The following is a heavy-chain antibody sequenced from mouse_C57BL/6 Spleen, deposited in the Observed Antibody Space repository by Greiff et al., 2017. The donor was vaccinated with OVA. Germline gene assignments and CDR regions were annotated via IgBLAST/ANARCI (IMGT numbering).Heavy chain of an antibody. J-gene: IGHJ1*03. D-gene: IGHD2-4*01. CDR1: GYTFTSYW. CDR2: IDPSDSDT. Sequence: QVQLQQPGAELVRPGSSVKLSCKASGYTFTSYWMHWVKQRPIQGLAWIGNIDPSDSDTPYNQKFKDKATLIVDKSSSTAYMQLSSLTSADSAVYYCARRNYDYDQGYFDVWGTGTTVTVSS. V-gene: IGHV1-52*01. CDR3: ARRNYDYDQGYFDV.